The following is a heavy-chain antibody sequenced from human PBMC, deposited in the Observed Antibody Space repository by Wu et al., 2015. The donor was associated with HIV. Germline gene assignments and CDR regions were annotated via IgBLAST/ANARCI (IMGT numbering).Heavy chain of an antibody. J-gene: IGHJ2*01. V-gene: IGHV1-18*01. Sequence: QAQLVQSGPEAKRPGASVKVSCKASYILTTYPIAWVRQAPGQRLEWMGWMNPANGHIQPAQKFQGRIKMSTDNSAHTAYMELRSLTSDDTAIYFCARVQFDPDYYTYFDLWGQGTLVTVSS. CDR3: ARVQFDPDYYTYFDL. D-gene: IGHD4/OR15-4a*01. CDR1: YILTTYP. CDR2: MNPANGHI.